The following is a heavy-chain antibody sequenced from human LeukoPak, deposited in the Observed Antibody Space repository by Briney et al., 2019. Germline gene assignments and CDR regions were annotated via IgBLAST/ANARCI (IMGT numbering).Heavy chain of an antibody. CDR3: ARKNDFDI. CDR1: GGSISSDH. CDR2: IYYSGST. J-gene: IGHJ3*02. Sequence: SETLSLTCSVSGGSISSDHWNWIRQPPGKGLEWIGCIYYSGSTYYNPSLKSRVTISVDMSKSQFSLRLTSVTAADTAVYYCARKNDFDIWGQGTLVTVSS. D-gene: IGHD2/OR15-2a*01. V-gene: IGHV4-59*01.